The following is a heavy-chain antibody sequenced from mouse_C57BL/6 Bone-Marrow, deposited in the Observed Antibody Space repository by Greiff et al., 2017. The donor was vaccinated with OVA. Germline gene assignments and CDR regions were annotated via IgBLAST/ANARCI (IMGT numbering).Heavy chain of an antibody. J-gene: IGHJ4*01. CDR3: ARGGTGGGDY. CDR1: GYTFTSYW. Sequence: VQLQQSGAELVRPGASVKMSCKASGYTFTSYWINWVKQRPGQGLEWIGYIYPGNGYTNYNEKFKGKATLTSDTSSSTAYMQLSSLTSEDSEVYFCARGGTGGGDYWGQGTAVTVSA. V-gene: IGHV1-58*01. CDR2: IYPGNGYT.